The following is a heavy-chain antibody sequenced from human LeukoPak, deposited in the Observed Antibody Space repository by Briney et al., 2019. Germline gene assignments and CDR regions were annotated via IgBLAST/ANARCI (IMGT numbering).Heavy chain of an antibody. D-gene: IGHD3-10*01. Sequence: GRSLRLSCAASGFTFNIYGMHWVRQAPGKGLEWVAGISYDEMYQYYADSVKGRFTISRDNSKNTLFLQMNSLRAEDTAIYYCAKDRDHYGSGSDYWGQGTLVTVSS. CDR2: ISYDEMYQ. CDR1: GFTFNIYG. CDR3: AKDRDHYGSGSDY. J-gene: IGHJ4*02. V-gene: IGHV3-30*18.